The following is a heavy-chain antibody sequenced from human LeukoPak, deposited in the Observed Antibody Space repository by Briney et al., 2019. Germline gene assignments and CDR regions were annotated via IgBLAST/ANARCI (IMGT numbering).Heavy chain of an antibody. Sequence: KTSETLSLTCTVSGGSISSYYWSRIRQPAGKGLEWIGRIYTSGSTNYNPSLKSRVTMSVDTSKNQFSLKLSSVTAADTAVYYCARVKEDIVVVPAATLDNWFDPWGQGTLVTVSS. CDR2: IYTSGST. CDR1: GGSISSYY. CDR3: ARVKEDIVVVPAATLDNWFDP. J-gene: IGHJ5*02. V-gene: IGHV4-4*07. D-gene: IGHD2-2*01.